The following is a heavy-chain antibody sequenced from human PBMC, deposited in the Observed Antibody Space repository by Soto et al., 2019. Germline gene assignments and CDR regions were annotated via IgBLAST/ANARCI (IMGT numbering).Heavy chain of an antibody. CDR2: ISVSGGST. J-gene: IGHJ6*02. V-gene: IGHV3-23*01. CDR3: AKDGRLNYYGMDV. CDR1: GFTFSSYS. Sequence: XRSLRRPGAASGFTFSSYSLSWVRQAPGKGLEWVSAISVSGGSTYYADSVKGRFTISRDNSKNTLYLQMNSLRAEDTAVYYCAKDGRLNYYGMDVWGQGTTVIVS. D-gene: IGHD1-1*01.